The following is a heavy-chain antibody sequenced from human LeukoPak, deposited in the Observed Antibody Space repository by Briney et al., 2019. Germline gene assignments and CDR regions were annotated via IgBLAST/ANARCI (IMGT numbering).Heavy chain of an antibody. V-gene: IGHV3-53*01. D-gene: IGHD1-14*01. CDR2: LYSDGNT. J-gene: IGHJ4*02. Sequence: GGTLTLPCLASGLTVINNDMVWFRDSTAKAVEGGLVLYSDGNTKYADSVQGRFTISRDNSKNTLYLEMNSLSPDDTAVYYCARGVEPLAANTLAYWGQGILVTVSS. CDR3: ARGVEPLAANTLAY. CDR1: GLTVINND.